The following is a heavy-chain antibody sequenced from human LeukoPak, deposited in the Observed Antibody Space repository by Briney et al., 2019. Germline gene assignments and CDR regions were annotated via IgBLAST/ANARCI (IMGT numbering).Heavy chain of an antibody. CDR1: GLTFRDYY. J-gene: IGHJ4*02. CDR2: ISISSSYT. CDR3: ARAAGGGYCSSTSCYVLDY. D-gene: IGHD2-2*01. V-gene: IGHV3-11*05. Sequence: GGSLRLSCAVSGLTFRDYYMSWIRQAPGKGLEWVSYISISSSYTNYADSVKGRFTISRDNAKNSLYLQMNSLRAEDTAVYYCARAAGGGYCSSTSCYVLDYWGQGTLVTVSS.